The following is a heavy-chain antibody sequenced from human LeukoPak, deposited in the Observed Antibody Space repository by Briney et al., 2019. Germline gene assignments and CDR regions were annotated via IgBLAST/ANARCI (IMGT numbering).Heavy chain of an antibody. J-gene: IGHJ4*02. CDR2: IGSAGTTI. Sequence: GGSLRLSCAASGFSFSDTFMNWICQAPGKGLQFVASIGSAGTTIYYADSVEGRFTISRDNAKNSLYLQLNSLRAEDTAIYYCARDLGYSHGLDHWGQGTLVTVSS. CDR1: GFSFSDTF. D-gene: IGHD5-18*01. CDR3: ARDLGYSHGLDH. V-gene: IGHV3-11*01.